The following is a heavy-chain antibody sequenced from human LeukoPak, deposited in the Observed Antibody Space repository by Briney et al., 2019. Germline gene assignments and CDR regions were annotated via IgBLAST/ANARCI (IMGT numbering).Heavy chain of an antibody. Sequence: PSETLSLTCTVSGGSISSSSYYWGWIRQPPGKGLEWIGSIYYSGSTYYNPSLKSRVTISVDTSKNQFSLKLSPVTATDTAVYYCTRGAGWLIDYWGQGILVTVSS. J-gene: IGHJ4*02. CDR2: IYYSGST. CDR3: TRGAGWLIDY. D-gene: IGHD3-16*01. V-gene: IGHV4-39*07. CDR1: GGSISSSSYY.